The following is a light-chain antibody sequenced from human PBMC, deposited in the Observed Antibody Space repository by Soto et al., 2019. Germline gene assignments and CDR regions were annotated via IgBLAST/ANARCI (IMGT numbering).Light chain of an antibody. CDR1: QDISNY. Sequence: AIRMTQSPSSLSASTGDRVTMTCRASQDISNYLAWYQQKPGKAPKLLIYAASTLQSGVPSRFSGSGSGADFTLSITSLQSEDFATYYCLQYSGSPPWTFGQGTKVEIK. J-gene: IGKJ1*01. CDR3: LQYSGSPPWT. CDR2: AAS. V-gene: IGKV1-8*01.